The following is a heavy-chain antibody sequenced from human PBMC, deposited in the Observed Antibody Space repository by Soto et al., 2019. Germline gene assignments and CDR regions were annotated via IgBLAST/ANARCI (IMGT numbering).Heavy chain of an antibody. CDR1: GFTFSSYW. V-gene: IGHV3-7*03. J-gene: IGHJ4*02. Sequence: GGSLRLSCAASGFTFSSYWMSWVRQAPGQGLEWVANIKQDGSEKYYVDSVKGRFTISRDNAKNSLYLQMNSLRAEDTAVYYCARSLPYYELWSGYDYWGQGTLVTVSS. CDR3: ARSLPYYELWSGYDY. D-gene: IGHD3-3*01. CDR2: IKQDGSEK.